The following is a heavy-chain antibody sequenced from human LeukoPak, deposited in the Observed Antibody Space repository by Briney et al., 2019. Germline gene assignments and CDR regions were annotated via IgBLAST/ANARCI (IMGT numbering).Heavy chain of an antibody. CDR2: IVVGSGNT. CDR3: AAAEWPPYYYYGMDV. D-gene: IGHD3-3*01. V-gene: IGHV1-58*01. CDR1: GFTFTSSA. Sequence: SVKVSCKASGFTFTSSAVQWVRQARGQRLERIGWIVVGSGNTNYAQKFQERVTITRDMSTSTAYMELSSLRSEDTAVYYCAAAEWPPYYYYGMDVWGQGTTVTVSS. J-gene: IGHJ6*02.